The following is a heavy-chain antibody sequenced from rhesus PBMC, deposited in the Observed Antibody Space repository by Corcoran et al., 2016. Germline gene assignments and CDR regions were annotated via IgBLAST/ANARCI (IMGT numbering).Heavy chain of an antibody. CDR1: GYTFTDYY. CDR3: ATSYCTGSGCYDDGGFDY. V-gene: IGHV1-111*02. Sequence: EVQLVQSGAEVKKPGASVKISCKASGYTFTDYYLHWVRQAPGKGLEWMGRVDPENGEQIHAQTCQDRVSCTADTSTDTAYMELSSLRSYDTAVYYCATSYCTGSGCYDDGGFDYWGQGVLVTVSS. D-gene: IGHD2-21*01. J-gene: IGHJ4*01. CDR2: VDPENGEQ.